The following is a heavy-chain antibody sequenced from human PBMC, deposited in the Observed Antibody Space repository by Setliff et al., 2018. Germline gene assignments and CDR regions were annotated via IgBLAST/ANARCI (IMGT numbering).Heavy chain of an antibody. CDR1: GYSLSSGYY. CDR2: IYHSGTT. V-gene: IGHV4-38-2*02. D-gene: IGHD3-22*01. Sequence: SETLSLTCGLSGYSLSSGYYGGWIRQPPGKGLEWIGSIYHSGTTYYNPSLKSRVIISVDTSKNQFSLKLSSVTDADTAVYYCAREYYYDSSCSFDYWGQGTLVTVSS. CDR3: AREYYYDSSCSFDY. J-gene: IGHJ4*02.